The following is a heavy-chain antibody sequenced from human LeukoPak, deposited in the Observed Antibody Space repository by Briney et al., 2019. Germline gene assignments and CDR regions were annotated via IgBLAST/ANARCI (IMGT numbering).Heavy chain of an antibody. Sequence: PGGSLRLSCAASGFTFSSYAMSWVRQAPGKGLEWVSAISGSGGSTYYADSVKGRFTISRDNSMNTLYLQMNSLRAEDTAVYYCAKDPVDSSSWTVYDYWGQGTLVTVSS. CDR3: AKDPVDSSSWTVYDY. CDR2: ISGSGGST. V-gene: IGHV3-23*01. D-gene: IGHD6-13*01. J-gene: IGHJ4*02. CDR1: GFTFSSYA.